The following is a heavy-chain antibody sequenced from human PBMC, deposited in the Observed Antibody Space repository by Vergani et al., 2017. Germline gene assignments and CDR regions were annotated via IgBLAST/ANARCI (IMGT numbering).Heavy chain of an antibody. D-gene: IGHD6-19*01. CDR1: GGTFSSHA. CDR3: ARAXLEQWLVPGPWFDP. Sequence: QVQLVQSGAEVKKPGSSVKVSCKASGGTFSSHAISWVRQAPGQGLEWMGRIIPIFGTANYAQKFQGRVTITADESTSTAYMELSSLRSEDTAMYYCARAXLEQWLVPGPWFDPWGQGTLVSVSS. J-gene: IGHJ5*02. CDR2: IIPIFGTA. V-gene: IGHV1-69*13.